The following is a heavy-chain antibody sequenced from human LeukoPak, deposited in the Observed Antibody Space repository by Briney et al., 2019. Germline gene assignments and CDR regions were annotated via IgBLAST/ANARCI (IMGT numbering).Heavy chain of an antibody. CDR1: GGYLWGYY. D-gene: IGHD3-16*01. Sequence: AETLSLTRTVSGGYLWGYYWIWIRQPPAKGLEWIGQIYYTGRADYKPSLQSRITISVDTSKNQISLRLSSVNAADTVIYYCARFGVDYDMDVWGQGTTVTVSS. V-gene: IGHV4-59*01. J-gene: IGHJ6*02. CDR2: IYYTGRA. CDR3: ARFGVDYDMDV.